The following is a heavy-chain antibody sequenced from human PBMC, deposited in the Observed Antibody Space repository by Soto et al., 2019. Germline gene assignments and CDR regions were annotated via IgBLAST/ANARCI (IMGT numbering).Heavy chain of an antibody. Sequence: PSETLSLTCTVSGGSINDYNYYWGWVRQSPAKGLEWIATVYHTGNTYYNPSLRSRVTISADTSRDQFSLKLNSVTAADTAVYYCASRSAVTLVRGVTSPWDTWGPGTVFTVSS. D-gene: IGHD3-10*01. CDR1: GGSINDYNYY. V-gene: IGHV4-39*01. CDR3: ASRSAVTLVRGVTSPWDT. CDR2: VYHTGNT. J-gene: IGHJ5*02.